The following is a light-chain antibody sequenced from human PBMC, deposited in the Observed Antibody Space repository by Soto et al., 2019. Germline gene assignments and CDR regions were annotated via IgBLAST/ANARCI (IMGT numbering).Light chain of an antibody. CDR2: EVS. V-gene: IGLV2-8*01. CDR1: SSDVGGYNY. J-gene: IGLJ2*01. CDR3: QSYDRSLSSPI. Sequence: QSVLTQPPSASGSPGQSVTISCTGTSSDVGGYNYVSWYQQHPGRAPKVVIYEVSKRPSGVPDRFSGSKSGNTASLTVSGLQAEDEADYYCQSYDRSLSSPIFGGGTKLTVL.